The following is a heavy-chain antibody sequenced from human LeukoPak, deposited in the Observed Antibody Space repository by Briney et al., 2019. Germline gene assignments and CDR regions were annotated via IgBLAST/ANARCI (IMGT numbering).Heavy chain of an antibody. CDR1: GFTFSSYG. CDR2: ISYDGSNK. D-gene: IGHD3-22*01. CDR3: AKDRDRGGFDY. V-gene: IGHV3-30*18. Sequence: GGSLRLSCAASGFTFSSYGMHWVRQAPGKGLEWVAVISYDGSNKDYADSVKGRFTISRDNSKNTLYLQMNSLRAEDTAVYYCAKDRDRGGFDYWGQGTLVTVSS. J-gene: IGHJ4*02.